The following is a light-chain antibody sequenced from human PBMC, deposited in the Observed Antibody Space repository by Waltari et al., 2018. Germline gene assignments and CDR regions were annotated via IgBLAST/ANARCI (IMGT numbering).Light chain of an antibody. CDR2: KVS. Sequence: DVMMTQSPLSLPVTLGQPASISCRSSQSLVYSDGNTFLNWFQQRPGQSPRRLIYKVSNRDSGVPDRFSGSVSGTDFTLKISRVEAEDVGVYYCMQGTHWPPWTFGQGTKVEIK. V-gene: IGKV2-30*01. CDR1: QSLVYSDGNTF. CDR3: MQGTHWPPWT. J-gene: IGKJ1*01.